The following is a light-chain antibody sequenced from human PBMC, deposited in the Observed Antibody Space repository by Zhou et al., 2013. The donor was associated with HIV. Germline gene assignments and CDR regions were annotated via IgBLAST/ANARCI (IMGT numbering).Light chain of an antibody. J-gene: IGKJ2*01. CDR2: KAS. Sequence: DIQMTQSPSTLSASVGDRVTITCRASQSISSWLAWYQQKPGKVPKLLIYKASILESGVPSRFSGSGSGTEFTLTISSLQPDDFATYYCQQYNSYSYTFGQGTKLEIK. V-gene: IGKV1-5*03. CDR1: QSISSW. CDR3: QQYNSYSYT.